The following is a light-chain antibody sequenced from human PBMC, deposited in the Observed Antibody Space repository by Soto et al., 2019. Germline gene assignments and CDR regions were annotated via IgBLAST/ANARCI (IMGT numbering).Light chain of an antibody. J-gene: IGLJ3*02. CDR1: SSNIGAGYD. Sequence: QSVLTQPPSVSGAPGQRITISCTGSSSNIGAGYDVHWYQQLPGTAPKLLIYGNNNRPSGVPDRFSGSKSGTSASLAITGLQAEDEADYYCQSYDSSLSGWVFGGRTKVTVL. V-gene: IGLV1-40*01. CDR2: GNN. CDR3: QSYDSSLSGWV.